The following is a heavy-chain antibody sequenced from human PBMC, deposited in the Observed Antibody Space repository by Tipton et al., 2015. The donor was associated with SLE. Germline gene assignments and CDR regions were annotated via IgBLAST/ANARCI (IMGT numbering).Heavy chain of an antibody. CDR1: GASITTEGYS. Sequence: TLSLTCVVSGASITTEGYSWSWIRQPAGKGLEWIGRFYSGFTTYNPSLNSRATMSVDTSKNHFSLKLISVTAADTAVYYCARELDTFDIWGQGTMVTVSS. CDR2: FYSGFT. J-gene: IGHJ3*02. CDR3: ARELDTFDI. V-gene: IGHV4-61*02.